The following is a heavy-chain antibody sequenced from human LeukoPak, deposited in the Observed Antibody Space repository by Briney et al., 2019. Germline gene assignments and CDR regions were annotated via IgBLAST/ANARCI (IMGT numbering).Heavy chain of an antibody. CDR3: AKAHLPDYYYMDV. J-gene: IGHJ6*03. CDR2: IWYDGSNK. V-gene: IGHV3-33*06. Sequence: GGSLRLSCAASGFTFSSYGMHWVRQAPGKGLEWVAGIWYDGSNKYFADSVKGRFTISRDNSRNTLHLQMNSLRAEDTALYYCAKAHLPDYYYMDVWGKGTTVTVSS. CDR1: GFTFSSYG.